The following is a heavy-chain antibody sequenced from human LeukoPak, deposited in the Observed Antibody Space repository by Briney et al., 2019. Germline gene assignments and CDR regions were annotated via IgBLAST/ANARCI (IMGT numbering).Heavy chain of an antibody. CDR2: INPSVGST. CDR3: AAPGASGFVGNFWSGPLDF. J-gene: IGHJ4*02. CDR1: GYTFTSHY. D-gene: IGHD3-3*01. Sequence: GASVKVSCRASGYTFTSHYMHWVRQAPGQELEWMGVINPSVGSTSYPQKFQGRVTMSRDTSTSTVYMELSSLKSEDTAVYYCAAPGASGFVGNFWSGPLDFWGQGALVTVSS. V-gene: IGHV1-46*01.